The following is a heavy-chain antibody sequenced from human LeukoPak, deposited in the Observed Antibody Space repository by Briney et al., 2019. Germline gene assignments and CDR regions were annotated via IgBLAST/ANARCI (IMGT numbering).Heavy chain of an antibody. CDR3: ARGHYGGNRYFDI. V-gene: IGHV1-8*01. D-gene: IGHD4-23*01. Sequence: ASLKLSCKASGYTFRSYEINWVRQAPGQGLEWVGWIHTNSGKTGYAQKFQGRVTMTRDTSTETAFMELSSLKFDDTAIFYCARGHYGGNRYFDIWGQRTL. J-gene: IGHJ4*02. CDR2: IHTNSGKT. CDR1: GYTFRSYE.